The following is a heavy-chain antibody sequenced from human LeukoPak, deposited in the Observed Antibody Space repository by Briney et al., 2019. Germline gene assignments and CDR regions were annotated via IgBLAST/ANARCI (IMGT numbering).Heavy chain of an antibody. D-gene: IGHD6-19*01. J-gene: IGHJ4*02. CDR3: ARGPLEQWLVPQYYFDY. CDR2: IYTSGST. V-gene: IGHV4-61*02. Sequence: SQTLSLTCTVSGGSISSGSYYWSWIRQPAGKGLEWIGRIYTSGSTNYNPSLKSRVTISVDTSKNQFSLKLSSVTAADTAVYYCARGPLEQWLVPQYYFDYWGQGTLVTVSS. CDR1: GGSISSGSYY.